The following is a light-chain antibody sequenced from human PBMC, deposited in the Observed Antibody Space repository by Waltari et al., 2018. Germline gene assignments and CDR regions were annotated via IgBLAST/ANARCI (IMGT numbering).Light chain of an antibody. CDR2: DAS. V-gene: IGKV3-20*01. CDR1: QSVSRSY. Sequence: EIVLTQSPGTLSLSPGERGTLSCRASQSVSRSYFAWYQQKPGQAPRLLIYDASSRATGIPDRFSGSGSGTDFTLTISRVEPEDFAVYYCQQYATSPLTFGGGTKVEIK. CDR3: QQYATSPLT. J-gene: IGKJ4*01.